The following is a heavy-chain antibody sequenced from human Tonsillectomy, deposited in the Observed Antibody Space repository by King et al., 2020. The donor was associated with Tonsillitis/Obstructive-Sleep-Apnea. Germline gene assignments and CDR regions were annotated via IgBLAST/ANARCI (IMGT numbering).Heavy chain of an antibody. CDR1: EFTFSSYE. CDR3: ARDRWGEDDGFDI. V-gene: IGHV3-48*03. D-gene: IGHD3-16*01. CDR2: IGTSAGSI. Sequence: VQLVESGGGLVQPGGSLRLSCAASEFTFSSYEMNWIRQAPGKGLEWVSYIGTSAGSIHYADSVKGRFSISRDNAKKSLYLQMNSLRADDTAVYYCARDRWGEDDGFDIWGQGTMVTVSS. J-gene: IGHJ3*02.